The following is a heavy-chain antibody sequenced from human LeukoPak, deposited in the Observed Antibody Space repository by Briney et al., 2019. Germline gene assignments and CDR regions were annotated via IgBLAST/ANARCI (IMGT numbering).Heavy chain of an antibody. V-gene: IGHV4-59*01. CDR1: GGSISSYY. Sequence: SETLSLTCTVSGGSISSYYWSWIRQPPGKGLEWIGYIYYSGTTNYNPSLKSRVTISVDTSKNQFSLKLSSVTAADTAVYYCARGVYITAAQYGYWGQGTLVTVPS. CDR2: IYYSGTT. J-gene: IGHJ4*02. D-gene: IGHD6-13*01. CDR3: ARGVYITAAQYGY.